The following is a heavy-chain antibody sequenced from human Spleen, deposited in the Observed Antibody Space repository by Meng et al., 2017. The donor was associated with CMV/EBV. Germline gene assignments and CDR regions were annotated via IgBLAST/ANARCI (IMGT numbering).Heavy chain of an antibody. CDR1: GYTFTSHG. CDR2: ISAYNGHT. CDR3: AKVPPGSSASCYMKACYFDS. Sequence: ASVKVSCKASGYTFTSHGVNWVRQAPGQGLEWMAWISAYNGHTNYAHKFQGRVTVTAATSTSTAYMELRSLRTDDTAVYYCAKVPPGSSASCYMKACYFDSWGPGTLVTVSS. J-gene: IGHJ4*02. D-gene: IGHD2-2*02. V-gene: IGHV1-18*01.